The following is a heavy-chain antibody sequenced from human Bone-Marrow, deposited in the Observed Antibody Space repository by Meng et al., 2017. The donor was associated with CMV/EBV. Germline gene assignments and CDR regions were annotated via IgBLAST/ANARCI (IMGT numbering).Heavy chain of an antibody. CDR3: ARGEGELLYYFDY. D-gene: IGHD3-10*01. V-gene: IGHV1-2*02. J-gene: IGHJ4*02. CDR2: INPNSGGT. CDR1: GYTFTGYY. Sequence: ASVKVSCKASGYTFTGYYMHWVRQAPGQGLEWMGWINPNSGGTNYAQKFQGRVTMTRDTSISTAYMELSRLRSDDTAVYYWARGEGELLYYFDYWGQGTLVTVSS.